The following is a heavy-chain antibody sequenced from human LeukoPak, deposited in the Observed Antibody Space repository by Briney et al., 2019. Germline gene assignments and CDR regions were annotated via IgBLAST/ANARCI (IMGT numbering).Heavy chain of an antibody. V-gene: IGHV3-21*01. Sequence: GGSLRLSCAASGFTFSTFYMNWVRQSPGKGLEWVSSISGGSSSIYYADSVKGRFTISRDNAKNSLYLQMNSLRAEDTAVYYCARVLSQASGSGSYLYRGPGTLVTVSS. J-gene: IGHJ4*02. CDR2: ISGGSSSI. D-gene: IGHD3-10*01. CDR1: GFTFSTFY. CDR3: ARVLSQASGSGSYLY.